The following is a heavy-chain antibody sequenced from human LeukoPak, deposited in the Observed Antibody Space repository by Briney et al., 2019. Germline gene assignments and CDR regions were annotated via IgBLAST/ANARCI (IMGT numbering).Heavy chain of an antibody. J-gene: IGHJ4*02. CDR1: GYIFSHFY. CDR3: ARDPRQEAPFDY. Sequence: ASVKGSCKASGYIFSHFYMHWVRHAPGQGLEWMGIINPSGDSTNYAQKFQGRVTMTRDTSTNTLYMELSSLRSEDTAVYYCARDPRQEAPFDYWGQGTLVTVSS. CDR2: INPSGDST. V-gene: IGHV1-46*01.